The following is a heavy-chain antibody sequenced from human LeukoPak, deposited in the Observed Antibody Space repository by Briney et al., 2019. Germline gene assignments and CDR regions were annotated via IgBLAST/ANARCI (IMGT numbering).Heavy chain of an antibody. CDR3: ARAGNYDSSGYYYAGDAFDI. Sequence: GGSLRLSCAASGFTFSSYAMTWVRQAPGKGLEWVSYISSSGSTIYYADSVKGRFTISRDNAKNSLYLQMNSLRAEDTAVYYCARAGNYDSSGYYYAGDAFDIWGQGTMVTVSS. CDR1: GFTFSSYA. J-gene: IGHJ3*02. CDR2: ISSSGSTI. V-gene: IGHV3-48*04. D-gene: IGHD3-22*01.